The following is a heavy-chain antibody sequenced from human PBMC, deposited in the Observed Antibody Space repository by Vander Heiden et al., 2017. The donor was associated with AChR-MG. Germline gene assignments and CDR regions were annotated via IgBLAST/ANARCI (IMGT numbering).Heavy chain of an antibody. CDR3: ARGLGLTSGAFDI. CDR2: ISSSSSYI. CDR1: GFTFSSYS. J-gene: IGHJ3*02. V-gene: IGHV3-21*02. Sequence: EVQLVESGGGLVKPGGSLRLSCAASGFTFSSYSMNWVRQAPGKGLEWVSSISSSSSYIYYADSVKGRFTISRDNSKNSLYLQMNSLRAEDTAVYYCARGLGLTSGAFDIWGQGTMVTVSS.